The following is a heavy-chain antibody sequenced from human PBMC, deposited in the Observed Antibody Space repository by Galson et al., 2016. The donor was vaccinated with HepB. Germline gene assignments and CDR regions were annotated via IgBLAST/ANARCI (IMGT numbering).Heavy chain of an antibody. CDR3: ARDWGRLAAYYFDY. J-gene: IGHJ4*02. V-gene: IGHV3-30*04. Sequence: LRLSCAASGFSFSLYDMHWVRQAPGKGLEWVAVKSHDGENEFYADSVKGRFSISRDNSKNTVYLQMNSLRPDDTAVYYCARDWGRLAAYYFDYWGQGALVTVSS. CDR2: KSHDGENE. CDR1: GFSFSLYD. D-gene: IGHD3-16*01.